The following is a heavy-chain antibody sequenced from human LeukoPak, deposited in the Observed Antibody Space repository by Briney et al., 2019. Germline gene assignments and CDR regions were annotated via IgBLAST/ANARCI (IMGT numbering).Heavy chain of an antibody. CDR2: IKSKTNGGTR. V-gene: IGHV3-15*01. J-gene: IGHJ4*02. D-gene: IGHD1-26*01. CDR3: VTELSGSFPT. CDR1: GFTFSDHY. Sequence: GGSLRLSCAASGFTFSDHYMDWVRQAPGKGLEWVGLIKSKTNGGTRDYAAPVKGRFTISRDDSDNTLYLQMNSLKNEDTAVYYCVTELSGSFPTWGQGTLVTVSS.